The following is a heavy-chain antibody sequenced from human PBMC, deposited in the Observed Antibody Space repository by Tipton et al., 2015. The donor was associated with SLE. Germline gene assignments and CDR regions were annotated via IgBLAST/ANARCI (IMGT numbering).Heavy chain of an antibody. CDR1: GGSISSSSYY. V-gene: IGHV4-39*01. D-gene: IGHD1-26*01. CDR2: IYYSGGT. CDR3: ARVELLRAWAFDY. J-gene: IGHJ4*02. Sequence: TLSLTCTVSGGSISSSSYYWGWIRQPPGEGLEWIGSIYYSGGTYYNPSLKRRVTISVDTSKNQFSLKLSSVTAADTAVYYCARVELLRAWAFDYWGQGTLVTVSS.